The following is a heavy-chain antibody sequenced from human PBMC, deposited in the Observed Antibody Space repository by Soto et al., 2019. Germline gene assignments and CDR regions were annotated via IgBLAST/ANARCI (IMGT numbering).Heavy chain of an antibody. CDR3: ARDLVMLPQTTTSQSYAFDI. CDR1: GYSFTGYY. Sequence: ASVKVSCEASGYSFTGYYMHWVRQAPGQGLEWMGWINPNSGGTNYAQKFQGWVTMTRDTSISTAYMELSRLRSDDTAMYYCARDLVMLPQTTTSQSYAFDIWGQGTMVTVSS. V-gene: IGHV1-2*04. CDR2: INPNSGGT. J-gene: IGHJ3*02. D-gene: IGHD1-26*01.